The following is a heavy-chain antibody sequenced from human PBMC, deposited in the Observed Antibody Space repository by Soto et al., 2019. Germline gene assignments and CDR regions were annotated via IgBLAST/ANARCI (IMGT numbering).Heavy chain of an antibody. V-gene: IGHV3-30*18. CDR1: GFTFSSYG. D-gene: IGHD2-15*01. CDR2: ISYDGSNK. CDR3: AKDLGRNSWPRVYGMDV. Sequence: GGSLRLSCAASGFTFSSYGMHWVHQAPGKGLEWVAVISYDGSNKYYADSVKGRFTISRDNSKNTLYLQMNSLRAEDTAVYYCAKDLGRNSWPRVYGMDVWGQGTTVTVSS. J-gene: IGHJ6*02.